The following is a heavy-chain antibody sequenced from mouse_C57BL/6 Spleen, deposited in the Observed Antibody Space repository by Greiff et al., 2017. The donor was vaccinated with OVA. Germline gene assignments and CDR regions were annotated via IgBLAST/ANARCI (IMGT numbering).Heavy chain of an antibody. CDR1: GFSLTGYG. D-gene: IGHD3-2*02. J-gene: IGHJ3*01. V-gene: IGHV2-5*01. Sequence: QVQLQQSEPGLVQPSHSLSITCTVSGFSLTGYGVHWIRQSPEKGLEWLGVIWRGGGRDYNAAFMSGLSITTDNSTSKVFCKMHSLQAYDTAVYYCAKTGGAGPGLAYWGQGTLVTVSA. CDR2: IWRGGGR. CDR3: AKTGGAGPGLAY.